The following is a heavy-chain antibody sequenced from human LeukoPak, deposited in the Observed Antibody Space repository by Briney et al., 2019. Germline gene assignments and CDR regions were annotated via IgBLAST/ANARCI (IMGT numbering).Heavy chain of an antibody. V-gene: IGHV3-11*01. Sequence: GGSLRLSCAASEFTVSSNYMSWVRQAPGKGLEWVSHISSSGSTIYNADSVKGRFTISRDNAKNSLYLQMSNLRAEDTAVYFCARGGGLDVWGQGATVTVSS. CDR2: ISSSGSTI. D-gene: IGHD3-16*01. J-gene: IGHJ6*02. CDR1: EFTVSSNY. CDR3: ARGGGLDV.